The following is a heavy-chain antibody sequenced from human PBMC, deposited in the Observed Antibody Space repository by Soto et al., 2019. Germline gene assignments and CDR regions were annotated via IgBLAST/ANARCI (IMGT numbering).Heavy chain of an antibody. CDR1: GYTFTSYG. Sequence: QVQLVQSGAEVKKPGASVKVSCKASGYTFTSYGISWVRQAPGQGLEWMGWISAYNGNTNYAKTRQGRVTMPTDTSTSTAYMELRSLRSDDTAVYFCERDLAAGNCDYWGQGTLVTVSS. CDR3: ERDLAAGNCDY. J-gene: IGHJ4*02. D-gene: IGHD6-13*01. V-gene: IGHV1-18*01. CDR2: ISAYNGNT.